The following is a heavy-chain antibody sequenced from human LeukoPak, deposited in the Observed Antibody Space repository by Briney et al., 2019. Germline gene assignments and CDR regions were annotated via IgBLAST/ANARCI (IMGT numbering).Heavy chain of an antibody. CDR2: ISAYNGNT. J-gene: IGHJ4*02. V-gene: IGHV1-18*01. CDR3: ATWGWLTGYFDY. D-gene: IGHD6-19*01. CDR1: GYTFTSYG. Sequence: ASVKVSCKASGYTFTSYGISWVRQAPGQGLEWMGWISAYNGNTNYAQKLQGRVTMTTDTSTSTAYMELRSLRSEDTAVYYCATWGWLTGYFDYWGQGTLVTVSS.